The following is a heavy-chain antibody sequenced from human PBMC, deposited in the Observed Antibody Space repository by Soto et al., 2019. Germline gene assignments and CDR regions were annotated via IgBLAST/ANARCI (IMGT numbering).Heavy chain of an antibody. D-gene: IGHD4-17*01. Sequence: QITLKESGPTLVKPTQTLTLTYTLSGFSLSTSGVGVGWIRQSPGKALEWLAVIYWDDVKHYSPSLERRLTITKDTSESEVVLTMTNMDPVDTATYYCARKGSGDYALDYWGQGIVVTVSS. CDR1: GFSLSTSGVG. J-gene: IGHJ4*02. V-gene: IGHV2-5*02. CDR3: ARKGSGDYALDY. CDR2: IYWDDVK.